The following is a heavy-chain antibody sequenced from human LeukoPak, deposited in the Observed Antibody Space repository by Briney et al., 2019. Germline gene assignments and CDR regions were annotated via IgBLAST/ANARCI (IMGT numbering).Heavy chain of an antibody. D-gene: IGHD2-8*01. CDR1: GFTFTSSA. CDR3: AAAPDCTNGVCSPRWFDP. Sequence: SVKVSCKASGFTFTSSAMQWVRQARGQRLEWIGWIVVGSGNTNYAQKFQERVTITRDMSTSTAHMELSSLRSEDTAVYYCAAAPDCTNGVCSPRWFDPWGQGTLVTVSS. CDR2: IVVGSGNT. J-gene: IGHJ5*02. V-gene: IGHV1-58*02.